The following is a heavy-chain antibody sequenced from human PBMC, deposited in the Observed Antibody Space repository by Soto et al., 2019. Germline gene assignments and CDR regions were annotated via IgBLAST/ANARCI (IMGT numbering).Heavy chain of an antibody. J-gene: IGHJ4*02. D-gene: IGHD6-13*01. CDR2: ISYDGSNK. CDR1: GFTFSSYA. CDR3: ARASGYSSSWYLGY. V-gene: IGHV3-30-3*01. Sequence: PGGSLRLSCAASGFTFSSYAMHWVRQAPGKGLEWVAVISYDGSNKYYADSVKGRFTISRDNSKNTLYLQMNSLRAEDTAVYYCARASGYSSSWYLGYWGQGT.